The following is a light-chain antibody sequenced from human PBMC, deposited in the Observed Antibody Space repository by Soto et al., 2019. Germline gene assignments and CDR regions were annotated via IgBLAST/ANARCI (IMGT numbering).Light chain of an antibody. Sequence: QSVLAQPASVSGSPGQSITISCTGTGSDVGAYEYVSWYQHHPGKAPKLIIYEVTNRPSGISARFSGSKSASTASLTISGLQAEAEADYYCSSYSNTNTLYVFGNGTKVTVL. CDR3: SSYSNTNTLYV. CDR1: GSDVGAYEY. J-gene: IGLJ1*01. CDR2: EVT. V-gene: IGLV2-14*01.